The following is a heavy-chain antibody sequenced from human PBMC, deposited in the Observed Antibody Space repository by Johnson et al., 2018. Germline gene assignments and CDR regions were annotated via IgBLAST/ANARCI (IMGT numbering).Heavy chain of an antibody. D-gene: IGHD6-25*01. Sequence: QLVESGGGLVQPGRSLRLSCAASGFTFDDYAMHWVRQAPGKGLEWVSGISWNSGSIGYADSVKGRFTISRDNAKNSLYLQMNSLRAEDTALFYCAKDRGGYGWFDPWCQGTLVTVSS. V-gene: IGHV3-9*01. CDR1: GFTFDDYA. CDR2: ISWNSGSI. J-gene: IGHJ5*02. CDR3: AKDRGGYGWFDP.